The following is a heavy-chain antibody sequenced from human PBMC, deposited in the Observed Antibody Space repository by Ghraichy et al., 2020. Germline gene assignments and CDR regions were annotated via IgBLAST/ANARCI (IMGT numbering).Heavy chain of an antibody. CDR1: GYTFTGYY. J-gene: IGHJ4*02. V-gene: IGHV1-2*04. CDR3: ARTGIRGAARPFDY. CDR2: INPNSGGT. D-gene: IGHD6-6*01. Sequence: ASVKVSCKASGYTFTGYYMHWVRQAPGQGLEWMGWINPNSGGTNYAQKFQGWVTMTRDTSISTAYMELSRLRSDDTAVYYCARTGIRGAARPFDYWGQGTLVTVSS.